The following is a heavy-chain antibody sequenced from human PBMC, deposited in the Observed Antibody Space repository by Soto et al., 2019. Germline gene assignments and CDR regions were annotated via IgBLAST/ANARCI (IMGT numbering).Heavy chain of an antibody. CDR3: ARDLWGYCGTDCYPLDV. Sequence: SETLSLTCNVSGVSIGSDPHYWSWIRQQSGKGLEWIGYIVNSGSTFYNPSLKSRVSISVDTSKNQFSLKLNSVTAADTAVYYCARDLWGYCGTDCYPLDVWGQGTTVTVSS. V-gene: IGHV4-30-4*02. D-gene: IGHD2-21*02. CDR2: IVNSGST. J-gene: IGHJ6*02. CDR1: GVSIGSDPHY.